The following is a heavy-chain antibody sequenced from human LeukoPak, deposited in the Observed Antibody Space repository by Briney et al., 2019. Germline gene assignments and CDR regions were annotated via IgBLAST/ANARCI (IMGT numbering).Heavy chain of an antibody. V-gene: IGHV3-74*01. Sequence: GGSLRLSCAASGFTFKLYWMHWVRQVPGRGPVWVSRINHDGSDTIYADSVRGRFTIFRDDAKNTLYLQMNNLRAEDTAVYYCVRGGPSTWSWGQGTLVTVSS. CDR3: VRGGPSTWS. CDR2: INHDGSDT. J-gene: IGHJ5*02. D-gene: IGHD2-15*01. CDR1: GFTFKLYW.